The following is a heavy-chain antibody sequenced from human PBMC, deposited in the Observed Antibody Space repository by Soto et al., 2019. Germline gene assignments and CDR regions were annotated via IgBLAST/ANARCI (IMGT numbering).Heavy chain of an antibody. CDR2: ISPDGSST. Sequence: DVQLVESGGALVQPGGSLRLPCEASEFTFRNYWMHWVRQVPGKGLVWVSRISPDGSSTSYADSVRGRFTISRDNAQNTLYRQMNSLRVEDTAVYYCARGPSGSAFYVWDYWGQGTLVTVSS. CDR1: EFTFRNYW. J-gene: IGHJ4*02. V-gene: IGHV3-74*01. CDR3: ARGPSGSAFYVWDY. D-gene: IGHD3-16*01.